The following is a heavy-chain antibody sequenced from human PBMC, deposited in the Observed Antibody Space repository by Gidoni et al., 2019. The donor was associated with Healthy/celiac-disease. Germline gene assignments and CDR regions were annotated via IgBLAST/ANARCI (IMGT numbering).Heavy chain of an antibody. CDR1: GGSIRRGGYY. CDR2: IYYSGST. Sequence: QVQLQESGPGLVKPSQTLCRTGTVSGGSIRRGGYYWSWIRKHPGKGLAWTGYIYYSGSTYYNPSLNSRVTISVDTSKNPFSLKLSSVTAADTAVYYCARDSPPTIFGADYYGMDVWGQGTTVTVSS. D-gene: IGHD3-3*01. CDR3: ARDSPPTIFGADYYGMDV. J-gene: IGHJ6*02. V-gene: IGHV4-31*03.